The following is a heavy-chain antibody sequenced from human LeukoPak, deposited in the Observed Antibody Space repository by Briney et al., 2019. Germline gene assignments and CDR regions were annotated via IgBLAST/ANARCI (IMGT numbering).Heavy chain of an antibody. Sequence: GGSLRLSRAASGFTFSSYGMHWVRQAPGKGLEWVAAIWYDGSIQYYADSVKGRFTISRDNSKNTLYLQMDSLRAEDTAVYYCARAGYCSGGSCYGSDYWGQGTLVSVSS. CDR1: GFTFSSYG. J-gene: IGHJ4*02. D-gene: IGHD2-15*01. CDR3: ARAGYCSGGSCYGSDY. CDR2: IWYDGSIQ. V-gene: IGHV3-33*01.